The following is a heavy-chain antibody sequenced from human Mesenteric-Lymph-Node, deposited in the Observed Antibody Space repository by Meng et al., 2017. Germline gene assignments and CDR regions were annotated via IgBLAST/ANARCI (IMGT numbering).Heavy chain of an antibody. CDR3: AKGVGKWLAHFYGMDV. CDR1: GFTFSSYA. D-gene: IGHD6-19*01. CDR2: ISGSGGST. J-gene: IGHJ6*02. V-gene: IGHV3-23*01. Sequence: GESLKISCAASGFTFSSYAMSWVRQAPGKGLEWVSAISGSGGSTYYADSVKGRFTISRDNAKNSLYLQVNSLRAEDTALYYCAKGVGKWLAHFYGMDVWGQGTTVTVSS.